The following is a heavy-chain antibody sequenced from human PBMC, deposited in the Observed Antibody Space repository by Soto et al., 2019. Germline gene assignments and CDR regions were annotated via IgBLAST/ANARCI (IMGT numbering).Heavy chain of an antibody. V-gene: IGHV4-31*03. CDR1: GGSISRGPYY. CDR3: ARDRFNDYSTYNGLDV. CDR2: ISYSGST. J-gene: IGHJ6*02. D-gene: IGHD4-4*01. Sequence: QMQLQESGPGLVKPSQTLSLTCTVSGGSISRGPYYWSWIRQHPGKGLEWIGYISYSGSTYYKPSLKSRVIISVDTSKNQFSLRVSSVTAEDTAVYYCARDRFNDYSTYNGLDVWGQGTTVTVS.